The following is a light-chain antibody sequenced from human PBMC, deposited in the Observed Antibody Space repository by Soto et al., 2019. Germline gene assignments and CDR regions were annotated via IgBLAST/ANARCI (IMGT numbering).Light chain of an antibody. Sequence: AIRMTQSPSSFSASPGDRVTITCRASQGISSYLAWYQQKPGKAPKLLIYAASTLQSGVPSRFSGSGSGTDFTLTISCLQSEDFATYYCQQYYSYPLPFGGGTKAAIK. CDR1: QGISSY. CDR2: AAS. CDR3: QQYYSYPLP. J-gene: IGKJ4*01. V-gene: IGKV1-8*01.